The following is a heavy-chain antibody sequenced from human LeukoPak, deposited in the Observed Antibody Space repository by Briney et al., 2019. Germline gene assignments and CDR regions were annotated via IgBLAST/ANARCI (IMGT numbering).Heavy chain of an antibody. CDR1: GFSFSDYY. D-gene: IGHD3-16*01. CDR2: ISGSSSYT. V-gene: IGHV3-11*03. J-gene: IGHJ4*02. CDR3: ASWATGIDY. Sequence: PGGSLRLSCAASGFSFSDYYMSWIRQAPGKGLEWVSYISGSSSYTKYADSVKGRFTISRDNAKNSVYLQMNSLRAEDTAVYYCASWATGIDYWGQGTLVTVSS.